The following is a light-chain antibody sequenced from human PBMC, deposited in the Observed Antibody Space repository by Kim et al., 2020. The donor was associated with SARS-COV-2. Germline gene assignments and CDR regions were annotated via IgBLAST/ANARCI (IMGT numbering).Light chain of an antibody. J-gene: IGLJ1*01. V-gene: IGLV2-14*04. CDR2: DVT. Sequence: GQAITISCPGARSDVGNDNYVSWYQQQPGKAPKLIISDVTGRPSGVSNRFSGSKSGNTASLTISGLQAEDEAAYYCSSYTTSNTYVFGTGTKVTVL. CDR1: RSDVGNDNY. CDR3: SSYTTSNTYV.